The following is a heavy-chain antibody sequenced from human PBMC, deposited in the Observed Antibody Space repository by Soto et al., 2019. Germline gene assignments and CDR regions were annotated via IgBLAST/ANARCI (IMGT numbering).Heavy chain of an antibody. J-gene: IGHJ4*02. D-gene: IGHD2-2*01. Sequence: QLRLQESGPGLVKPSETLSLTCSVSGGSISGSSYYWAWLRQSPEKGLEWIASVHYSGTTYYNPSLTAAISISVDTANNLFSLGVNSMTAADTAIYSCARWDSGVHCISTTCYATFDSWGQGTLVTVSS. CDR3: ARWDSGVHCISTTCYATFDS. CDR1: GGSISGSSYY. CDR2: VHYSGTT. V-gene: IGHV4-39*01.